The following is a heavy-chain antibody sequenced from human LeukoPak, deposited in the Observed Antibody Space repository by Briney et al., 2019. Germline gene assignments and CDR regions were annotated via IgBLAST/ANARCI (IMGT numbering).Heavy chain of an antibody. D-gene: IGHD1-1*01. J-gene: IGHJ4*02. CDR3: AKVLSGTLACNFDS. Sequence: PGGSLRLSCAASGFTFSNYAIPWVRQAPGKGVEWVSTITIGGGTPYYADSVKGRFSLSRDNSKKTLYLQMNSLSAEDTAVYYCAKVLSGTLACNFDSWGQGTLVTVSS. CDR1: GFTFSNYA. V-gene: IGHV3-23*01. CDR2: ITIGGGTP.